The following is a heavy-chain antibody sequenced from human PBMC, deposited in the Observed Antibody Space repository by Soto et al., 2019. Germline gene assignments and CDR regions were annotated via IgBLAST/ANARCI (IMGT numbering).Heavy chain of an antibody. CDR2: IYHSGST. D-gene: IGHD1-26*01. V-gene: IGHV4-30-2*01. J-gene: IGHJ4*02. Sequence: SETLSLTCAVSGGSISSGGYSWSWIRQPPGKGLEWIGYIYHSGSTYYNPSLKGRVTISVDRSKNQFSLKLSSVTAADTAVYYCARRDSGLDYWGQGTLVTVSS. CDR1: GGSISSGGYS. CDR3: ARRDSGLDY.